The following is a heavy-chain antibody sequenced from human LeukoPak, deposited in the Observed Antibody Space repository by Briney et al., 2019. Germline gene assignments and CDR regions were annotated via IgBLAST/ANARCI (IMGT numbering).Heavy chain of an antibody. CDR1: RFTFDDYA. V-gene: IGHV3-9*01. D-gene: IGHD6-13*01. CDR3: AKDGSSSWKFGDVFDY. J-gene: IGHJ4*02. Sequence: GGSLRLSCAASRFTFDDYAMHWVRQAPGKGLEWVSGISWNSGSIGYADSVKGRFTISRDNAKNSLYLQMNSLRAEDTALYYRAKDGSSSWKFGDVFDYWGQGTLVTVSS. CDR2: ISWNSGSI.